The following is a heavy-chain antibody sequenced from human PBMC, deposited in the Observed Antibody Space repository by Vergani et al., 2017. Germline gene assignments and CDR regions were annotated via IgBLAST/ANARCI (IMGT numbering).Heavy chain of an antibody. D-gene: IGHD2-2*01. CDR3: ARTPLGGIVPADKRGNYYMDV. Sequence: EVQLLESGGGLVQPGGSLRLSCAASGFTFSSYAMSWVRQAPGKGLEWVSVISSGGSSTYYADAVKGRFTISRDNSKNTLYLQMNSLRAEDTAVYYCARTPLGGIVPADKRGNYYMDVWDKGTTVTVYS. V-gene: IGHV3-23*03. CDR1: GFTFSSYA. CDR2: ISSGGSST. J-gene: IGHJ6*03.